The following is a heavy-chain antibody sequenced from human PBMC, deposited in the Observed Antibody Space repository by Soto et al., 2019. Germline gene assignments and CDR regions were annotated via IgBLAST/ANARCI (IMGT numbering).Heavy chain of an antibody. J-gene: IGHJ4*02. V-gene: IGHV3-30*18. Sequence: GGSLRLSCAASGFTFSSYGMHWVRQAPGKGLEWVAVISYDGSNKYYADSVKGRFTISRDNSKNTLYLQMNSLRAEDTAVYYCAKVGSTGHYFDYWGQGTLVTAPQ. CDR2: ISYDGSNK. D-gene: IGHD4-17*01. CDR3: AKVGSTGHYFDY. CDR1: GFTFSSYG.